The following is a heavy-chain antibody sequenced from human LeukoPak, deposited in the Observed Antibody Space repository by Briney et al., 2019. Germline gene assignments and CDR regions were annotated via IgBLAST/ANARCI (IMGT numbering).Heavy chain of an antibody. CDR2: IYHSGST. V-gene: IGHV4-38-2*01. D-gene: IGHD2-2*01. Sequence: SETLSLTCAVSGYSISSGYYWGWIRPPPGKGLEWIGSIYHSGSTYYNPSLKSRVIISVDTSKNQFSLKLSSVTAADTAVYYCASNTSPSPYYYYYYMDVWGKGTTVTVSS. CDR3: ASNTSPSPYYYYYYMDV. CDR1: GYSISSGYY. J-gene: IGHJ6*03.